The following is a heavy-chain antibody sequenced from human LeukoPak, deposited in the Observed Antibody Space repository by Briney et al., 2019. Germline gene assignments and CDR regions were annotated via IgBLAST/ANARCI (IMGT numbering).Heavy chain of an antibody. CDR2: ISSSSSTI. Sequence: GGSLRLSCAASGFTFSSYSMNWVRQAPGKGLEWVSYISSSSSTIYYADSVKGRFTISRDNAKNSLYLQTNSLRAEDTAVYYCARKNGLDYWGQGTLVTVSS. CDR3: ARKNGLDY. CDR1: GFTFSSYS. J-gene: IGHJ4*02. V-gene: IGHV3-48*04.